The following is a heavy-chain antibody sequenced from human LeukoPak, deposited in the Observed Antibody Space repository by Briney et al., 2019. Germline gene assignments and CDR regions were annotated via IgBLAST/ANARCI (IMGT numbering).Heavy chain of an antibody. CDR3: ARGWNSFWYFDF. CDR1: GFTFSTYD. D-gene: IGHD1-7*01. V-gene: IGHV3-13*01. Sequence: PGGSLRLSCAASGFTFSTYDMHWVRQVTGKDLEWVLAIGAAGDTYYPDSVKGRFTISRENVKNSLYLQMNSLRVEDTAVYYCARGWNSFWYFDFWGRGTQVTVSS. J-gene: IGHJ2*01. CDR2: IGAAGDT.